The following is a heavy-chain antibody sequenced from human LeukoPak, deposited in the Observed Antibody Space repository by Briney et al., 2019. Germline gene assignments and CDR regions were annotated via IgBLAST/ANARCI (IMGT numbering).Heavy chain of an antibody. CDR1: GFTFSSYA. J-gene: IGHJ3*02. D-gene: IGHD3-16*01. V-gene: IGHV3-30*04. Sequence: GRSLRLSCAASGFTFSSYAMHWVRQAPGKGLEWVAVISYDGSNKYYADSVKGRFTISRDNSKNTLYLQMNSLRAEDTAVYYCARAGGSDAFDIWGQGTMVTASS. CDR2: ISYDGSNK. CDR3: ARAGGSDAFDI.